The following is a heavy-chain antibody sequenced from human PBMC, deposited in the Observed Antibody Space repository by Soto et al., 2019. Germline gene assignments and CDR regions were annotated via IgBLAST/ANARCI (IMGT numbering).Heavy chain of an antibody. D-gene: IGHD1-1*01. Sequence: PSETLSLTCTVSGASISGYYWSWVRKSAGKGLEWIGRIYATGTTDYNPSLKSRVMMSVDTSKKQFSLRLRSVTAADTAVYYCVRDGTKTLRDWFDPWGQGISVTVSS. CDR2: IYATGTT. V-gene: IGHV4-4*07. CDR3: VRDGTKTLRDWFDP. J-gene: IGHJ5*02. CDR1: GASISGYY.